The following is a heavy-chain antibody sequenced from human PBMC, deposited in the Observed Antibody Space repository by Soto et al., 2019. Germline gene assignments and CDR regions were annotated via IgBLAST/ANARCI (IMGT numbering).Heavy chain of an antibody. CDR1: GGSISSGGYS. J-gene: IGHJ1*01. V-gene: IGHV4-30-2*01. Sequence: SETLSLTCAVSGGSISSGGYSWSWIRQPPGKGLEWIGYIYHSGSTYYNPSLKSRVTISVDKSKNQFSLKLSSVTAADTAVYYCARDPGAVAKKEEYFQHWGQGTLVTVSS. CDR2: IYHSGST. D-gene: IGHD6-19*01. CDR3: ARDPGAVAKKEEYFQH.